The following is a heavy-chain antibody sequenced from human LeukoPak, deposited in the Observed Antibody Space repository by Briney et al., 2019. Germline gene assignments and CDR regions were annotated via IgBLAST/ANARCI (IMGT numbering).Heavy chain of an antibody. CDR3: AKDRSWSGYYRGEVPPTGLYYYYMDV. J-gene: IGHJ6*03. D-gene: IGHD3-3*01. V-gene: IGHV3-30*18. CDR1: GFTFSSYG. Sequence: PGGSLRLSCAASGFTFSSYGMHWVRQAPGKGLEWVAVISYDGSNKYYADSVKGRFTISRDNSKNTLYLQMNSLRAEDTAVYYCAKDRSWSGYYRGEVPPTGLYYYYMDVWGKGTTVTVSS. CDR2: ISYDGSNK.